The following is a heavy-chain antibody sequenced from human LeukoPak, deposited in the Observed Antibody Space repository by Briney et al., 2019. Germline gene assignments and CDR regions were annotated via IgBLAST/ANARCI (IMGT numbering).Heavy chain of an antibody. CDR1: GFTFSSYM. D-gene: IGHD2-21*01. V-gene: IGHV3-23*01. CDR3: AKDFRIGYSAHFDY. Sequence: GGSLRLSCAASGFTFSSYMMNWVRQAPEKGLEFVSGIYENGGTTYYADSVKGRFSISRDNSKNTLYLQMDSLRGEDTAVYYCAKDFRIGYSAHFDYWGQGALVTVSS. CDR2: IYENGGTT. J-gene: IGHJ4*02.